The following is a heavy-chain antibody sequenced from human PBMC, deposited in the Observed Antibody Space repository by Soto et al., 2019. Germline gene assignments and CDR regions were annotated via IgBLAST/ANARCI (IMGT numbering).Heavy chain of an antibody. Sequence: EVQLVESGGGLVQPGRSLRLSCAASGFTFDDYAMHWVRQAQGKGLEWVSGISWNSGSSGYADSVKGRFTISRDNAKNSLYLQMNSLRAEDTALYYCVTSTSWYYFDYWGQGTLVTVSS. CDR2: ISWNSGSS. CDR3: VTSTSWYYFDY. V-gene: IGHV3-9*01. CDR1: GFTFDDYA. D-gene: IGHD6-13*01. J-gene: IGHJ4*02.